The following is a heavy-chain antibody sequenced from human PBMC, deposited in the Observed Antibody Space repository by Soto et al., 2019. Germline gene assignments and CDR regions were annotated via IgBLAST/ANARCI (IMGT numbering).Heavy chain of an antibody. D-gene: IGHD3-9*01. CDR1: GYSFTSYW. CDR3: ARQGYDILTGSIYYFDY. CDR2: IYPGDSDT. J-gene: IGHJ4*02. Sequence: PGESLKISCKGSGYSFTSYWIGWVRQMPGKGLEWMGIIYPGDSDTRYSPSFQGQVTISADKSISTAYLQWSSLKASDTAMYYCARQGYDILTGSIYYFDYWGQGTLVTSPQ. V-gene: IGHV5-51*01.